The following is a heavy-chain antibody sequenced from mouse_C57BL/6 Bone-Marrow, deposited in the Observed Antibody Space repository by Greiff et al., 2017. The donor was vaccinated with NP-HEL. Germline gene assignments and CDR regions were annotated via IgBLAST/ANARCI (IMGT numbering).Heavy chain of an antibody. CDR2: IDPENGDT. V-gene: IGHV14-4*01. CDR1: GFNIKDDY. J-gene: IGHJ2*01. Sequence: EVNVVESGAELVRPGASVKLSCTASGFNIKDDYMHWVKQRPEQGLEWIGWIDPENGDTEYASKFQGKATITADTSSNTAYLQLSSLTSEDTAVYYCTTRGFQYYFDYWGQGTTLTVSS. CDR3: TTRGFQYYFDY.